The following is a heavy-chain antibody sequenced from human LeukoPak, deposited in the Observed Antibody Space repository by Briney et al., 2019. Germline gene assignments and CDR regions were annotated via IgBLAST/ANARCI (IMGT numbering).Heavy chain of an antibody. V-gene: IGHV1-69*06. CDR2: IIPIFGTA. D-gene: IGHD5-12*01. CDR3: AVGDSGYDLI. Sequence: SVKVSCKAPGGTFSSYAISWVRQAPGQGLEWMGGIIPIFGTANYAQKFQGRVTITADKSTSTAYMELSSLRSEYTAVYYCAVGDSGYDLIWGQGTMVTVSS. J-gene: IGHJ3*02. CDR1: GGTFSSYA.